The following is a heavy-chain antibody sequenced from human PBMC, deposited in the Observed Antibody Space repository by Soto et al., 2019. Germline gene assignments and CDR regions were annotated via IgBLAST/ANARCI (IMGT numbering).Heavy chain of an antibody. D-gene: IGHD3-16*01. CDR3: ARDWGGPGPFDY. CDR2: INYSGST. Sequence: SETLSLTCAVSGGSISSSNWWSLVRQPPGKGLEWIGYINYSGSTYYNPSLKSRVTISVDTAKNQFYLKLRSVTAADTAVYYCARDWGGPGPFDYWGQGTLVTVSS. CDR1: GGSISSSNW. V-gene: IGHV4-4*02. J-gene: IGHJ4*02.